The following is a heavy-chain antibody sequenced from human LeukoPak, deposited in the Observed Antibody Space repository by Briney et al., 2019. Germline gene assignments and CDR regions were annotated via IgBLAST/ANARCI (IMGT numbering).Heavy chain of an antibody. D-gene: IGHD3-10*01. CDR2: ISYDGSNK. Sequence: GGSLRLSCAASGFTFSSYGMHWVRQAPGKGLEWVAVISYDGSNKYYADSVKGRFTISRDNSKNTLYLQMNSLRAEDTAVYYCAKDSNRYYGSGSYYSYGMDVWGQGTTVTVSS. J-gene: IGHJ6*02. CDR3: AKDSNRYYGSGSYYSYGMDV. CDR1: GFTFSSYG. V-gene: IGHV3-30*18.